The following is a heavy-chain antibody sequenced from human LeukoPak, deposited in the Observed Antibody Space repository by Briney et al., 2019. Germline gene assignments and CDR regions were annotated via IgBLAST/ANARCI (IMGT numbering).Heavy chain of an antibody. J-gene: IGHJ3*02. D-gene: IGHD4-17*01. CDR2: IYPGDSDT. CDR1: GYSFTSYW. Sequence: GESLKISCKGSGYSFTSYWIGWVRQMPGKGLEWMGIIYPGDSDTRYSPSFQGQVTISADKSISTAYLQWSSLKTSDTAMYYCARLCNGYGDYVLADDALDIWGQGTMVTVSS. V-gene: IGHV5-51*01. CDR3: ARLCNGYGDYVLADDALDI.